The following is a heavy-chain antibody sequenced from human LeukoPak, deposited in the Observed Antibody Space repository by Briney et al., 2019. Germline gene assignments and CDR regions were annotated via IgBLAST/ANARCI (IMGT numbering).Heavy chain of an antibody. J-gene: IGHJ4*02. V-gene: IGHV3-9*01. CDR3: ARVSAAGTFFDY. Sequence: PGRSLRLSCAASGFTFDDYAMHWVQQAPGKGLEWVSGISWNSGSIGYADSVKGRFTISRDNSKNTLYLQMNSLRAEDTAVYYCARVSAAGTFFDYWGQGTLVTVSS. CDR1: GFTFDDYA. D-gene: IGHD6-13*01. CDR2: ISWNSGSI.